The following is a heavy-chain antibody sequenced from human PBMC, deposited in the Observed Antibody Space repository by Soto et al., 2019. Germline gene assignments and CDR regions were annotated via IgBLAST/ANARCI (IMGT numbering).Heavy chain of an antibody. CDR3: AKGGWLDD. CDR1: GFSFSGYW. Sequence: GGSLRLSCAASGFSFSGYWMSWVRQAPGKGLEWVANINEDGSQKNYVDSVGGRFTISRDNTQNSLFLQMNSLRPEDTAVFYCAKGGWLDDWGPGTLVTVSP. J-gene: IGHJ5*02. V-gene: IGHV3-7*03. CDR2: INEDGSQK.